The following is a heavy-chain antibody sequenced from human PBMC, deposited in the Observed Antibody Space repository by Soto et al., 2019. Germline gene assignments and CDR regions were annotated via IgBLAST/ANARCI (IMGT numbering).Heavy chain of an antibody. Sequence: EVQLVQSGAEVKEPGESLKISCKGSGYRFTTYWIAWVRQMPGKGLEWMGIIYPGDSDTRYSPSFQGQVTISADKSIXXAYRQWSSLKASDTDIYYCARPIEMSIPHYYGMDVWGQGTTVTVSS. CDR1: GYRFTTYW. J-gene: IGHJ6*01. CDR2: IYPGDSDT. V-gene: IGHV5-51*01. CDR3: ARPIEMSIPHYYGMDV. D-gene: IGHD2-2*02.